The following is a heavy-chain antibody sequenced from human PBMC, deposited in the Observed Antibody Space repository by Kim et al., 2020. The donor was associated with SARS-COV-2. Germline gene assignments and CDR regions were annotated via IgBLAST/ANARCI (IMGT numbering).Heavy chain of an antibody. CDR3: ARDYYYRMHI. V-gene: IGHV3-74*03. J-gene: IGHJ6*02. Sequence: GGSLRLSCVASGFSFRDNWMHWVRQAPGKGLLWVSRIYADGSDTLYADPVKGRFTLSRDNVKKTVYLQMNSLRAEDTAVYYCARDYYYRMHIWGQESPVT. CDR1: GFSFRDNW. CDR2: IYADGSDT.